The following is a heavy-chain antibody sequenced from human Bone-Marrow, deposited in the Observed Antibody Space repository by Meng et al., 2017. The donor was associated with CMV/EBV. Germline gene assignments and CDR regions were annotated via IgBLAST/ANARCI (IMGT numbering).Heavy chain of an antibody. Sequence: GESLKISCAASGFTFSSYSMNWVRQAPGKGLEWVSSISSSSSYIYYADSVKGRFTISRDNAKNSLYLQMNSLRAEDTAMYYCARDGGVLRFPNWFDPWGQGTLVTVSS. CDR2: ISSSSSYI. J-gene: IGHJ5*02. CDR1: GFTFSSYS. D-gene: IGHD3-3*01. CDR3: ARDGGVLRFPNWFDP. V-gene: IGHV3-21*01.